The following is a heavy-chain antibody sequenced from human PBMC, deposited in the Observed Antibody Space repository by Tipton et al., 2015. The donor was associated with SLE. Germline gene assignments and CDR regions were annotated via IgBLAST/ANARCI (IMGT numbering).Heavy chain of an antibody. D-gene: IGHD5-18*01. Sequence: TLSLTCAVYGGSFSGYYWSWIRQPAGKGLEWIGYIYTSGSTNYNPSLKSRVTISVDTSKNQFSLKLSSVTAADTAVYYCARDTSVDTAMVRAFDIWGQGTMVTVSS. CDR2: IYTSGST. J-gene: IGHJ3*02. CDR1: GGSFSGYY. CDR3: ARDTSVDTAMVRAFDI. V-gene: IGHV4-4*09.